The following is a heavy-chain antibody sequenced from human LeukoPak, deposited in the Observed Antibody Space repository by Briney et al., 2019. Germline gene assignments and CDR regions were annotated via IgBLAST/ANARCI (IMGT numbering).Heavy chain of an antibody. J-gene: IGHJ4*02. Sequence: GESLKISCKGSGYSFTSYWIGWVRQMPGKGLDWIGIIYPGDSDTRYSPSFQGQVTISADKSISTAYLQWSSLKASDTAMYYCARRRYGSGSPSPHFDYWGQGTLVTVSS. V-gene: IGHV5-51*01. CDR2: IYPGDSDT. CDR3: ARRRYGSGSPSPHFDY. D-gene: IGHD3-10*01. CDR1: GYSFTSYW.